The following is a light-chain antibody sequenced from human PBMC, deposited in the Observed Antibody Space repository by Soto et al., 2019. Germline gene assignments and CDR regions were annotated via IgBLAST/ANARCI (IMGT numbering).Light chain of an antibody. V-gene: IGLV2-14*01. CDR3: SSYTSSTTLV. CDR1: SSDVGGYNY. J-gene: IGLJ3*02. CDR2: EVS. Sequence: QSVLTQPASVSGSPGQSITISCTGTSSDVGGYNYVSWYQQHPGKAPKLMIYEVSNRPSGVSIRFSGSKSGNTASLTISGLQAEDEAHYFCSSYTSSTTLVFGGGTKVTVL.